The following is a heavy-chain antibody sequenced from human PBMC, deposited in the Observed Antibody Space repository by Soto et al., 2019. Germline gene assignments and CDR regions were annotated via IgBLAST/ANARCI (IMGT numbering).Heavy chain of an antibody. CDR3: ARDVFPQLVFVLGYGMNV. D-gene: IGHD6-6*01. Sequence: ASVKVSCKASGYTFTSYGISWVRQAPGQGLEWMGWISAYSGNTSYAQKLQGRVTMTTDTSTSTVYMELSSLRSEDTAVYYCARDVFPQLVFVLGYGMNVWGQGTTVTVSS. CDR1: GYTFTSYG. CDR2: ISAYSGNT. V-gene: IGHV1-18*01. J-gene: IGHJ6*02.